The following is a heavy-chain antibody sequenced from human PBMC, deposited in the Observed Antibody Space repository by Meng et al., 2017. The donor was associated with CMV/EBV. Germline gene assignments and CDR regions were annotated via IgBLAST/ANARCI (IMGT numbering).Heavy chain of an antibody. D-gene: IGHD3-16*02. V-gene: IGHV4-61*05. CDR2: IYYSGST. Sequence: SETLSLTCTVSGGSISSSSYYWGWVRQPPGQGFEWIGYIYYSGSTNYNPSLKSRVTISVDTSKNQFSLKLSSVTAADTAVYYCATSSYDYVWGSYRSGDYYGMDVWGQGTTVTVSS. CDR1: GGSISSSSYY. CDR3: ATSSYDYVWGSYRSGDYYGMDV. J-gene: IGHJ6*02.